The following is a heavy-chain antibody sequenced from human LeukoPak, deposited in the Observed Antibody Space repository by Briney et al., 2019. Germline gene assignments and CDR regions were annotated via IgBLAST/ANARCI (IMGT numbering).Heavy chain of an antibody. Sequence: GGSLRLSCAASGFTFDDYTMHWVRQAPGKGLEWVSLISWDEISTCYADSVKGRFTISRDNSKDSLYLQMNSLRTEDTALYYCAKDPSRGYYYFDYWGQGTLVTVSS. CDR1: GFTFDDYT. J-gene: IGHJ4*02. D-gene: IGHD6-25*01. CDR2: ISWDEIST. CDR3: AKDPSRGYYYFDY. V-gene: IGHV3-43*01.